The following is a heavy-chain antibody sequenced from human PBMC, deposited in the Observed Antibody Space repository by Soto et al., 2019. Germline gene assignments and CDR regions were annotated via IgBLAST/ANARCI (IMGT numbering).Heavy chain of an antibody. CDR2: ISYDGSNK. CDR3: AKGDSMVRGPRYYYYGMDV. J-gene: IGHJ6*02. Sequence: QVQLVESGGGVVQPGRSLRLSCAASGFTFSSYGMHWVRQAPGKGLEWVAVISYDGSNKYYADSVKGRFTISRDNSKNTLYLQMNSLRAEDTAVYYCAKGDSMVRGPRYYYYGMDVWGQGTTVTVSS. D-gene: IGHD3-10*01. CDR1: GFTFSSYG. V-gene: IGHV3-30*18.